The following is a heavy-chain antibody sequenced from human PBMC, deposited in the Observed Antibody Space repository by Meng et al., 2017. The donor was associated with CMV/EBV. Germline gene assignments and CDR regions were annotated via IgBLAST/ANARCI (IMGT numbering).Heavy chain of an antibody. CDR1: GGSFSGYY. D-gene: IGHD2-15*01. CDR3: ASSLTYPDY. J-gene: IGHJ4*02. V-gene: IGHV4-34*01. Sequence: QVQRQQWGAGLVKPSETLSLTRAVYGGSFSGYYWSWIRQPPGKGLEWIGEINHSGSTNYNPSLKSRVTISVDTSKNQFSLKLSSVTAADTAVYYCASSLTYPDYWGQGTLVTVSS. CDR2: INHSGST.